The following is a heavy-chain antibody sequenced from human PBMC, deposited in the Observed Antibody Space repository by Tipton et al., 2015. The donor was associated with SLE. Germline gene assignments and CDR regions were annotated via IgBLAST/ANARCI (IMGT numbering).Heavy chain of an antibody. Sequence: TLSLTCVVSGDSISSRYYWGWIRQPPGKGLEWIGSIYHTGTTYYNPSLKSRVTISIDTSKNHFSLSLTSVTAADTAIYYCARGVAGYFHFCYMDVWAKGTTVTIS. CDR1: GDSISSRYY. D-gene: IGHD3-22*01. CDR3: ARGVAGYFHFCYMDV. CDR2: IYHTGTT. J-gene: IGHJ6*03. V-gene: IGHV4-38-2*01.